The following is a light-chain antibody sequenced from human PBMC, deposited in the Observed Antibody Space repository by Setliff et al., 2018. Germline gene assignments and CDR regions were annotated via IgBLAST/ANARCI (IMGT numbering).Light chain of an antibody. CDR1: RGDVGAYNY. CDR3: SSYTSRSTLV. CDR2: EVS. J-gene: IGLJ1*01. Sequence: QSVLTQPAFASGSPGQSITISCTGTRGDVGAYNYVSWYQHHPGKAPRLIIYEVSDRPSGISHRFSGSKSGNGASLTISGLQAEDEADYYCSSYTSRSTLVFGTGTKVNVL. V-gene: IGLV2-14*01.